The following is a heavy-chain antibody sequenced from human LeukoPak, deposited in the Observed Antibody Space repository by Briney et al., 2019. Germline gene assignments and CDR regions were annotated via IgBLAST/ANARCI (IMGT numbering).Heavy chain of an antibody. Sequence: GASVKVSCKASGYTFTGYYMHWVRQAPGQGLEWMGRINPNSGGTNYAQKFQGRVTMTRDTSISTAYTELSRLRFDDTAVYYCARAAYYDFWSGYYLGSGDYYYGMDVWGQGTTVTVSS. CDR2: INPNSGGT. CDR1: GYTFTGYY. D-gene: IGHD3-3*01. V-gene: IGHV1-2*06. CDR3: ARAAYYDFWSGYYLGSGDYYYGMDV. J-gene: IGHJ6*02.